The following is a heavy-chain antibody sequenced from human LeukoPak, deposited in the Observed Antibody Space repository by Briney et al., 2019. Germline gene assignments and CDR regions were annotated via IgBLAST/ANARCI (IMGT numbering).Heavy chain of an antibody. CDR2: ISYDGSNK. CDR3: AKGQGYSSSGGKYYFDY. CDR1: GFTFSSYG. J-gene: IGHJ4*02. V-gene: IGHV3-30*18. Sequence: PGGSLRLSCAASGFTFSSYGMHWVRQAPGKGLEWVAVISYDGSNKYYADSVKGRFTISRDNSKNTLYLQMNSLRAEDTAVYYCAKGQGYSSSGGKYYFDYWGQGTLVTVSS. D-gene: IGHD6-13*01.